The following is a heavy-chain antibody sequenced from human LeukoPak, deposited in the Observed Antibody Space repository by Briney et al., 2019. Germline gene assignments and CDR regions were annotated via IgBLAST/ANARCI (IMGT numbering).Heavy chain of an antibody. CDR3: ARGRYVGFGVQLDYYFDY. V-gene: IGHV4-4*07. CDR2: IYTSGST. Sequence: TTSETLSLTCTVSGGSISSYYWSWIRQPAGKGLEWIGRIYTSGSTNYNPSLKSRVTMSVDTSKNQFSLKLSSVTAADTAVHYCARGRYVGFGVQLDYYFDYWGQGTLVTVSS. D-gene: IGHD3-10*01. CDR1: GGSISSYY. J-gene: IGHJ4*02.